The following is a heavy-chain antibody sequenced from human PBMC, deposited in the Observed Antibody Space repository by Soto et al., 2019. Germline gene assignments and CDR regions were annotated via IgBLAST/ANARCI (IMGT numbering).Heavy chain of an antibody. Sequence: EAQLLESGGGLVRPGGTLRLSCAASGFTFSSYGMTWVRQAQGKGLEWVSSITGNGDSSHYADSVTGRFTISRDNSRSTLYLQMNSLRVEDTAVYYCAKDPYCSGPSCYSNAFDIWGQGTVVTFSS. CDR3: AKDPYCSGPSCYSNAFDI. CDR1: GFTFSSYG. CDR2: ITGNGDSS. V-gene: IGHV3-23*01. J-gene: IGHJ3*02. D-gene: IGHD2-15*01.